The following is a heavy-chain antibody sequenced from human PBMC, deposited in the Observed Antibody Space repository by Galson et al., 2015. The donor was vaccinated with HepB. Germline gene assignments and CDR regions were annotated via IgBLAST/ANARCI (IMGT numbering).Heavy chain of an antibody. J-gene: IGHJ5*02. V-gene: IGHV1-8*01. CDR2: MNPNSGKT. CDR1: GYTFTSYG. CDR3: ARAAKWHYDFWSGYLSGSWFDP. D-gene: IGHD3-3*01. Sequence: SCKASGYTFTSYGINWVRQATGQGLEWMGWMNPNSGKTGYAQKFQGRVTMTRDTSIGTAYMELSSLRPEDTAVYYCARAAKWHYDFWSGYLSGSWFDPWGQGTLVTVSS.